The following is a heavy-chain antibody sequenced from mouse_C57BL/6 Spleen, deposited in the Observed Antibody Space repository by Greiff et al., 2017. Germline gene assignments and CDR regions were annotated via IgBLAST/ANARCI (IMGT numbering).Heavy chain of an antibody. D-gene: IGHD3-2*02. CDR2: IYPGSGNT. CDR3: ARRGGSGYFYAMDY. V-gene: IGHV1-76*01. CDR1: GYTFTDYY. J-gene: IGHJ4*01. Sequence: QVQLQQSGAELVRPGASVKLSCKASGYTFTDYYINWVKQRPGQGLEWIARIYPGSGNTYYNEKFKGKATLTAEKSSSTAYMQLSSLTSEDSAVYFCARRGGSGYFYAMDYGGQGTSVTVSS.